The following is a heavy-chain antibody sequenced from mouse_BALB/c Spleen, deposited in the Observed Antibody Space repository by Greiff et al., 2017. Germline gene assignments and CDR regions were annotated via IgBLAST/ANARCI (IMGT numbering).Heavy chain of an antibody. Sequence: VQLQQSGAELARPGASVKMSCKASGYTFTSYTMHWVKQRPGQGLEWIGYINPSSGYTNYNQKFKDKATLTADKSSSTAYMQLSSLTSEDSAVYYCARMLVYGNYVLAMDYWGQGTSVTVSS. J-gene: IGHJ4*01. V-gene: IGHV1-4*01. D-gene: IGHD2-1*01. CDR2: INPSSGYT. CDR1: GYTFTSYT. CDR3: ARMLVYGNYVLAMDY.